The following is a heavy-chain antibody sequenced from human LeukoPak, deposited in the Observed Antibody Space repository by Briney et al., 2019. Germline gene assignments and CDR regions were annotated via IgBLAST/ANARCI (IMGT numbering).Heavy chain of an antibody. J-gene: IGHJ4*02. D-gene: IGHD6-13*01. CDR1: GFTFSSYS. Sequence: GGSLRLSCAASGFTFSSYSMNWVRQAPGKGLEWVSSISSSSSYIYYADSVKGRFTISRDNAKNSLYLQMNGLRAEDTAVYYCARDFRGSPAAGDYWGQGTLVTVSS. CDR2: ISSSSSYI. CDR3: ARDFRGSPAAGDY. V-gene: IGHV3-21*01.